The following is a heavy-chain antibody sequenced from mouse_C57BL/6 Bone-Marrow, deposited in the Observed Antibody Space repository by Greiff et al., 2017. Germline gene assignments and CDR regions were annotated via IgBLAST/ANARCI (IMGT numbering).Heavy chain of an antibody. J-gene: IGHJ2*01. D-gene: IGHD2-5*01. V-gene: IGHV1-18*01. CDR1: GYTFTDYN. CDR3: VRSNYPFFDY. Sequence: VQLQQSGPELVKPGASVKITCKASGYTFTDYNMDWVKQSHGKSLEWIGDINPNNGGSIYNQKFKGKATLTVDKSSSTAYMALRSLTSEDTAVYYCVRSNYPFFDYWGQGTTLTVSS. CDR2: INPNNGGS.